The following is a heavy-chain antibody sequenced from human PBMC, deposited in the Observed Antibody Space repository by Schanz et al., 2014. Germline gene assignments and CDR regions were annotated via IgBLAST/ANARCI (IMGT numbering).Heavy chain of an antibody. CDR2: MSYDGSNK. D-gene: IGHD2-2*01. V-gene: IGHV3-30-3*01. CDR1: GFTFSNYA. Sequence: VHLLESGGGVVQPGRSLRLSCAASGFTFSNYAMHWVRQAPGKGLEWVAVMSYDGSNKYYADSVKGRFTISRDNAKNSLFLQMNSLSAEDTAVYYCAKVAPAATYLDSWGLGTLVTVSS. J-gene: IGHJ4*02. CDR3: AKVAPAATYLDS.